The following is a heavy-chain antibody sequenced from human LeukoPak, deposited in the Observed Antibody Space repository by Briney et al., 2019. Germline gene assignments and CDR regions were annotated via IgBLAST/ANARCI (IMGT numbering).Heavy chain of an antibody. CDR3: AKDAPLFGDYYYYMDV. CDR2: ISGSGDST. CDR1: GFTFSSYA. J-gene: IGHJ6*03. Sequence: GGSLRLSCAASGFTFSSYAMSWVRQAPGKGLEWVSAISGSGDSTNYADSVKGRFTISRDNSKNTLYLQMNSLRVEDTAVYYCAKDAPLFGDYYYYMDVWGLGTTVTVSS. D-gene: IGHD3-10*01. V-gene: IGHV3-23*01.